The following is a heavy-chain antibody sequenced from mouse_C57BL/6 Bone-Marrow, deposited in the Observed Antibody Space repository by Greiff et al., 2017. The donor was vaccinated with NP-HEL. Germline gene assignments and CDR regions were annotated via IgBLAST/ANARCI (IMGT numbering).Heavy chain of an antibody. V-gene: IGHV3-6*01. J-gene: IGHJ3*01. CDR1: GYSIISGYY. D-gene: IGHD1-1*01. CDR2: ISYDGSN. CDR3: AREGGYYGSPFAY. Sequence: QLTESGPGLVKPSQSLSLTCSVTGYSIISGYYWNWIRQFPGNKLEWMAYISYDGSNNYNPSLKNRISITRDISKNQFFLKLTSVTTEDTATYYCAREGGYYGSPFAYWGQGTLVTVSA.